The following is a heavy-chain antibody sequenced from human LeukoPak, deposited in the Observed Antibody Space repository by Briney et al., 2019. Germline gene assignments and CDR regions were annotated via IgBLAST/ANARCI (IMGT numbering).Heavy chain of an antibody. CDR2: MDPNSGNT. J-gene: IGHJ6*02. D-gene: IGHD5-12*01. CDR1: GYTFTSYD. CDR3: ASKNEATIRSLYYYYGMDV. Sequence: GASVKVSCKASGYTFTSYDINWERQATGQGLEWMGWMDPNSGNTGYAQKFQGRVTMTRNTSISTAYMELSSLRSEDTAVYYCASKNEATIRSLYYYYGMDVWGQGTTVTVSS. V-gene: IGHV1-8*01.